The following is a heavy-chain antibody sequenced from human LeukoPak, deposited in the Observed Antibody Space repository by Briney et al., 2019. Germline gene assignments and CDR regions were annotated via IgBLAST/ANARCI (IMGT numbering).Heavy chain of an antibody. CDR1: GFSISSFA. J-gene: IGHJ6*03. D-gene: IGHD6-19*01. V-gene: IGHV3-23*01. CDR3: TKELHVAVAVADYYYFYMDV. Sequence: GGSLRLSCAACGFSISSFAMGWVRQSPGEGVEWLSTINGGANTTFFSHSVTRRFTTSRHNSKNTLYLHMDSLRPDDTAIYYCTKELHVAVAVADYYYFYMDVWGRGTAVTVSS. CDR2: INGGANTT.